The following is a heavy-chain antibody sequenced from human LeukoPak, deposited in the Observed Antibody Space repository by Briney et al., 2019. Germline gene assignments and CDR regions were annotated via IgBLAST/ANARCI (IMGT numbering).Heavy chain of an antibody. CDR2: IDSDGSST. J-gene: IGHJ4*02. V-gene: IGHV3-74*01. CDR1: GFTLSSYW. D-gene: IGHD2-15*01. CDR3: ARSGAPTPDY. Sequence: PGGSLRLSCAASGFTLSSYWMHWIRQSPGKGLVWVSRIDSDGSSTIYADSVKGRFTISRDNAKNTLNLEMNGLRAEDTALYYCARSGAPTPDYWGQGTLVIVSS.